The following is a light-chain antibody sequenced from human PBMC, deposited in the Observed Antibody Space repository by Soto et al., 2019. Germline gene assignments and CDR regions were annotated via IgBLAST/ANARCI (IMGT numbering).Light chain of an antibody. V-gene: IGKV1-9*01. CDR3: LQLHTSPRT. Sequence: DIQLTQSPSFLSASVGDRVTVTCRASQAISTYLAWYQQKPGKAPKLLIYAASTLQSGVPSRFSGSRSGTEFTLTISSLQPEDFATYYCLQLHTSPRTFGQGTKLEIK. CDR2: AAS. J-gene: IGKJ2*01. CDR1: QAISTY.